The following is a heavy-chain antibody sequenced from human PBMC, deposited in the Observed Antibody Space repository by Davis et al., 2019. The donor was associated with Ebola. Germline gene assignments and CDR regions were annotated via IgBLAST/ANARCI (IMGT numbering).Heavy chain of an antibody. V-gene: IGHV4-59*12. CDR2: IYYSGST. CDR3: ARGRIVVVPAAIQGYYYYGMDV. J-gene: IGHJ6*02. CDR1: GGSINSYY. Sequence: MPSETLSLTCTVSGGSINSYYWSWIRQSPGKGPEWIGYIYYSGSTNYNPSLKSRVTISLDTSKNQFSLKLSSVTAADTAVYYCARGRIVVVPAAIQGYYYYGMDVWGQGTTVTVSS. D-gene: IGHD2-2*02.